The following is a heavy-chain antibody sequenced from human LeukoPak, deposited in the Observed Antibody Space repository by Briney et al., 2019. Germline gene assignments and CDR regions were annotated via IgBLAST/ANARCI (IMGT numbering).Heavy chain of an antibody. J-gene: IGHJ4*02. D-gene: IGHD4-23*01. V-gene: IGHV3-21*01. CDR1: GFTFSSYS. Sequence: GGSLRLSCAASGFTFSSYSMNWVRQAPGKGLEWVSSISSSSSYIYYADSVKGRSTISRDNAKNSLYLQMNSLRAEDTAVYYCARDLRSGYGGKAGDWGQGTLVTVSS. CDR3: ARDLRSGYGGKAGD. CDR2: ISSSSSYI.